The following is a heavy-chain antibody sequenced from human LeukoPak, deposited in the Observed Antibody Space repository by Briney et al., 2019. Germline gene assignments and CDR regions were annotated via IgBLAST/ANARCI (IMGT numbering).Heavy chain of an antibody. J-gene: IGHJ4*02. CDR1: GFTFSSSA. CDR3: AKRWGYDSSGY. Sequence: GGSLRLSCAASGFTFSSSAMSWVRQAPGKGLEWVSSITSAGGGSYYPDSVKGRFTISRDNSKNTLYLQMNSLRAEDTAIYYCAKRWGYDSSGYWGQGTLVTVSS. V-gene: IGHV3-23*01. CDR2: ITSAGGGS. D-gene: IGHD3-22*01.